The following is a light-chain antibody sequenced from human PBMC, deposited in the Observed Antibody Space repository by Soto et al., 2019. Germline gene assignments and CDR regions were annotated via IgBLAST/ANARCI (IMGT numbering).Light chain of an antibody. CDR1: QNIKKY. J-gene: IGKJ4*01. V-gene: IGKV1-39*01. Sequence: DIQMTQSPSSLSASVGDRVTITCRASQNIKKYLNWYQQKPGKAPNLLIYTAPSLQVGIPSRFSGSGSGTDFTLTISSLQPEDCATYYCQQSFGTPRTFGGGTKVDIK. CDR3: QQSFGTPRT. CDR2: TAP.